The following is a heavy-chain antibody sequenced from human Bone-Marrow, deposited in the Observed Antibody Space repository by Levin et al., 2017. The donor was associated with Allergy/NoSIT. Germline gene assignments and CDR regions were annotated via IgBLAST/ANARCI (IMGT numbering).Heavy chain of an antibody. V-gene: IGHV4-34*01. Sequence: SSETLSLTCAVYGGSFSGYYWSWIRQPPGKGLEWIGEINHSGSTNYNPSLKSRVTISVDTSKNQFSLKLSSVTAADTAVYYCARRGTDTGGVCCHFDYWGQGTLVTVSS. CDR1: GGSFSGYY. J-gene: IGHJ4*02. CDR2: INHSGST. D-gene: IGHD2-8*02. CDR3: ARRGTDTGGVCCHFDY.